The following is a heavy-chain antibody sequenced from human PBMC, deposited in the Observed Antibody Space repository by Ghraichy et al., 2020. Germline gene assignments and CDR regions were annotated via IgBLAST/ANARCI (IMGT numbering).Heavy chain of an antibody. D-gene: IGHD5-12*01. Sequence: SGPTLVKPTETLTLTCTVSGFSLSNARMGVSWIRQPPGKALEWLAHIFSNDEKSYSTSLKSRLTISKDTSKSQVVLTMTNMDPVDTATYYCARILEGGYSGYDLDFDYWGQGTLVTVSS. J-gene: IGHJ4*02. CDR2: IFSNDEK. CDR1: GFSLSNARMG. V-gene: IGHV2-26*01. CDR3: ARILEGGYSGYDLDFDY.